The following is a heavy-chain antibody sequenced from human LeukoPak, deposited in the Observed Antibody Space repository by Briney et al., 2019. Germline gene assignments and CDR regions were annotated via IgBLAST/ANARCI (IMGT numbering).Heavy chain of an antibody. CDR1: GGSINSYY. Sequence: SETLSFTCTVSGGSINSYYWSWIRQPPGQGLEWIGYFYYSGSTNYNPSLNSRVTISVDTSKSQFSLKLRSVTAADTAVYYCAKSKSYNDPYAFDMWGQGTMVTVSS. D-gene: IGHD5-24*01. CDR2: FYYSGST. CDR3: AKSKSYNDPYAFDM. J-gene: IGHJ3*02. V-gene: IGHV4-59*08.